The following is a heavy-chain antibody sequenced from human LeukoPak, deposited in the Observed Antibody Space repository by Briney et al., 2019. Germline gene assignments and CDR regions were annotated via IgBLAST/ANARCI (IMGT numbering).Heavy chain of an antibody. CDR1: GFTFSSYA. Sequence: GGSLRLSCAASGFTFSSYAMHWVRQAPGNGLEWVAVISYDGSNKYYADSVKGRFTISRDNSKNTLYLQMNSLRAEDTAVYYCAKYPNYYDSSGYCWGQGTLVTVSS. CDR3: AKYPNYYDSSGYC. D-gene: IGHD3-22*01. V-gene: IGHV3-30*04. J-gene: IGHJ4*02. CDR2: ISYDGSNK.